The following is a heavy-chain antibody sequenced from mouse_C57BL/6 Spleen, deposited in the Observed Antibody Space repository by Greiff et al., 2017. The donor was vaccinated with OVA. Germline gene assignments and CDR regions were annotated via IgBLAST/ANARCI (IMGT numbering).Heavy chain of an antibody. Sequence: EVKLVESGGGLVQPGGSLSLSCAASGFTFTDYYMSWVRQPPGKALEWLGFIRNKANGYSTASSAPVQGRFTISRDISQSILYLQMNALRAEDSATYYCARYITAEYYYAMDYWGQGTSVTVSS. V-gene: IGHV7-3*01. J-gene: IGHJ4*01. CDR3: ARYITAEYYYAMDY. CDR2: IRNKANGYST. D-gene: IGHD1-1*01. CDR1: GFTFTDYY.